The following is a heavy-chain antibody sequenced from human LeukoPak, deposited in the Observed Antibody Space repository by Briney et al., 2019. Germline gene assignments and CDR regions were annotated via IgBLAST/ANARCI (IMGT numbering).Heavy chain of an antibody. J-gene: IGHJ4*02. CDR3: ASHLRDY. CDR2: IKQDGSEK. V-gene: IGHV3-7*01. CDR1: GFTFSNYW. Sequence: GGSLSLSCAASGFTFSNYWMSWVRQAPGKGLEWVANIKQDGSEKYYVDSVKGRFTISRDNAKNSLYLQMNNLQDEDTAVYYCASHLRDYWGQGTLVTVSS.